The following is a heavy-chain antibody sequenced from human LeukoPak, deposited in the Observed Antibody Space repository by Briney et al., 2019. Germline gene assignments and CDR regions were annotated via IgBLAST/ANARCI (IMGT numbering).Heavy chain of an antibody. CDR2: ISCCGTYI. CDR3: LGVTGYSCY. D-gene: IGHD1-26*01. Sequence: KSGGSLRLSCAASGFTFSSYSMRWVRQAPGKGLGWVSSISCCGTYIHYEDTMKSRFTISRDNAKNSLYLQMNSLRAEDTGVYYCLGVTGYSCYWGQGALVTVSS. CDR1: GFTFSSYS. V-gene: IGHV3-21*06. J-gene: IGHJ4*02.